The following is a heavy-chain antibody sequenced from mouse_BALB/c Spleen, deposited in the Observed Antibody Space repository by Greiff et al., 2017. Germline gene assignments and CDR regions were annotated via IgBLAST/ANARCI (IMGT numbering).Heavy chain of an antibody. CDR2: ISSGGST. J-gene: IGHJ3*01. V-gene: IGHV5-6-5*01. D-gene: IGHD2-4*01. Sequence: EVKLVESGGGLVKPGGSLKLSCAASGFTFSSYAMSWVRQTPEKRLEWVASISSGGSTYYPDSVKGRFTISRDNARNILYLQMSSLRSEDTAMYYCARGRYDYGAWFAYWGQGTLVTVSA. CDR1: GFTFSSYA. CDR3: ARGRYDYGAWFAY.